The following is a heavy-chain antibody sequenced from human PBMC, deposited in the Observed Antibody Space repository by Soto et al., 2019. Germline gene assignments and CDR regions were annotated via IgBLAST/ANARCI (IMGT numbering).Heavy chain of an antibody. Sequence: EVQLVESGGGLVKPGGSLRLSCAASGFTFSSYSMNWVRQAPGKGLEWVSSISSSSSYIYYADSVKGRFTISRDNAKNSLYLQMNSLRAEDTAVYYCARVKGYQLLFWFRGGGMDVWGQGTTVTVSS. CDR3: ARVKGYQLLFWFRGGGMDV. J-gene: IGHJ6*02. CDR2: ISSSSSYI. D-gene: IGHD2-2*01. V-gene: IGHV3-21*01. CDR1: GFTFSSYS.